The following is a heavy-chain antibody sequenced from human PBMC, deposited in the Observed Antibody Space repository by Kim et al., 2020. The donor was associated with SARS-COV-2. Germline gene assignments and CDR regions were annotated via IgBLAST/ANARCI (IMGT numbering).Heavy chain of an antibody. V-gene: IGHV3-30-3*01. D-gene: IGHD3-3*01. CDR1: GFTFSSYA. CDR3: ARGPLEWLLSHLDY. CDR2: ISYDGSNK. Sequence: GGSLRLSCAASGFTFSSYAMHWVRQAPGKGLEWVAVISYDGSNKYYADSVKGRFTISRDNSKNTLYLQMNSLRAEDTAVYYCARGPLEWLLSHLDYWGQGTLVTVSS. J-gene: IGHJ4*02.